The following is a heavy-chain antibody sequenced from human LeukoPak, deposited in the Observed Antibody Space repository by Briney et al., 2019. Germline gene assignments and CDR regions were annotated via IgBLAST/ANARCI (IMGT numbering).Heavy chain of an antibody. CDR1: GGTFSSYA. CDR3: ARDRLPVGATGWFDP. CDR2: IIPIFGTA. D-gene: IGHD1-26*01. J-gene: IGHJ5*02. Sequence: SVKVSCKASGGTFSSYAISWVRQAPGQGLEWMGGIIPIFGTANYAQTFQGRVTITADESTSTAYMELTSLRSEDTAVYYCARDRLPVGATGWFDPWGQGTLVTVSS. V-gene: IGHV1-69*13.